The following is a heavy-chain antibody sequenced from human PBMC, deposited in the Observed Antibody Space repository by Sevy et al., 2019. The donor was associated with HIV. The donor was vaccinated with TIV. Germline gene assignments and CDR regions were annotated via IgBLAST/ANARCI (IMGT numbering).Heavy chain of an antibody. D-gene: IGHD2-15*01. Sequence: GGSLRLSCAASGFTFSSYWMSWVRQAPGKGLEWVANIKQDGSEKYYVDSVKGRLTISRDNAKNSLYLQMNSLRVEERAVYYCVRDSLVVVGAPQLAYYYYMDFWGKGTTVTVSS. CDR3: VRDSLVVVGAPQLAYYYYMDF. J-gene: IGHJ6*03. V-gene: IGHV3-7*03. CDR1: GFTFSSYW. CDR2: IKQDGSEK.